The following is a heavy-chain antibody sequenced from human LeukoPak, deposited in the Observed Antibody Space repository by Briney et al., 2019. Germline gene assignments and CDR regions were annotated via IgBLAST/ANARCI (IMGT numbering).Heavy chain of an antibody. CDR1: GYTFTGYY. CDR3: ARESGDSSSSNAFDI. D-gene: IGHD6-13*01. J-gene: IGHJ3*02. CDR2: INPSGGST. Sequence: ASVKVSCKASGYTFTGYYIHWVRQAPGQGLEWMGIINPSGGSTSYAQKFQGRVTMTRDTSTSTVYMELSSLRSEDTAVYYCARESGDSSSSNAFDIWGQGTMVTVSS. V-gene: IGHV1-46*01.